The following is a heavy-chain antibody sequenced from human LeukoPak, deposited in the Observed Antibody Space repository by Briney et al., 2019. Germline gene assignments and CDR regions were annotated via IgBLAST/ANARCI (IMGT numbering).Heavy chain of an antibody. CDR3: AKGFSGWYLMALAY. CDR1: GFTFDDYA. V-gene: IGHV3-9*01. Sequence: GGSLRLSCAASGFTFDDYAMHWVRQAPGKGLEWVSGISWNSGSIGYADSVKGRFTISRDNAKNSLYLQMYSLRAEDTALYYCAKGFSGWYLMALAYWGQGTLVTVSS. J-gene: IGHJ4*02. D-gene: IGHD6-19*01. CDR2: ISWNSGSI.